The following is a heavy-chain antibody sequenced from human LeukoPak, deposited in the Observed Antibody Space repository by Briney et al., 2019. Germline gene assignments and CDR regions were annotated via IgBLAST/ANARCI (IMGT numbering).Heavy chain of an antibody. CDR1: NYA. D-gene: IGHD3-3*01. CDR3: ASSFFGEKNP. Sequence: NYAMKWVRQAPGKGLEWVSGFTGSGGGCTYFADSVKGRFTISRDRPKNTLYLQMNGLRAEDTAVYYCASSFFGEKNPWGQGTLVTVSS. V-gene: IGHV3-23*01. CDR2: FTGSGGGCT. J-gene: IGHJ5*02.